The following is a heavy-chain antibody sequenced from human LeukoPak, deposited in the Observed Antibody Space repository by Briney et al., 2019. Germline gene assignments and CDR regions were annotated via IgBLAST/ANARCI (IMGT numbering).Heavy chain of an antibody. CDR3: AKSLEYSDSTGYLTRVFDY. CDR2: ISSSGSTI. Sequence: KPGGSLRLSCAASGFTFSDYYMSWIRQAPGKGLEWVSYISSSGSTIYYADSVKGRFTISRDNAKNSLYLQMNSLRAEDTAVYYCAKSLEYSDSTGYLTRVFDYWGQGTLVTVSS. V-gene: IGHV3-11*01. D-gene: IGHD3-22*01. J-gene: IGHJ4*02. CDR1: GFTFSDYY.